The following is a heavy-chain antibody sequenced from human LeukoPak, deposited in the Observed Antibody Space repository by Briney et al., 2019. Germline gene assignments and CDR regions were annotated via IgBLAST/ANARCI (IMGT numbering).Heavy chain of an antibody. CDR1: GGSFSGYY. V-gene: IGHV4-34*01. Sequence: KPSETLSLTCAVYGGSFSGYYWSWIRQPPGKGLEWIGEINHSGSTNYNPSLKSRVTISVDTSKNQFSLKLSSVTAADTAVCYCARGPPDDSSGYCPLGYWGQGTLVTVSS. D-gene: IGHD3-22*01. J-gene: IGHJ4*02. CDR2: INHSGST. CDR3: ARGPPDDSSGYCPLGY.